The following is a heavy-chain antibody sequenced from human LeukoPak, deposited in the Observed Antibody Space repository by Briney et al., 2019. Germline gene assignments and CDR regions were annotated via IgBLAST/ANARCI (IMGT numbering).Heavy chain of an antibody. V-gene: IGHV3-48*02. D-gene: IGHD1-26*01. Sequence: PGGSLRLSCAASGFTFSTYAMSWVRQAPGKGLEWVSYISSSSSNIQYADSVKGRFTISRDNAKNSLYLQMNSLRDEDTAVYYCARNTPGRVYFDYWGQGTLVTVSS. J-gene: IGHJ4*02. CDR2: ISSSSSNI. CDR1: GFTFSTYA. CDR3: ARNTPGRVYFDY.